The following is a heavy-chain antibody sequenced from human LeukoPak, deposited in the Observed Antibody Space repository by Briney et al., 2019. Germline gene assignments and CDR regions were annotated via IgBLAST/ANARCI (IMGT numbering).Heavy chain of an antibody. V-gene: IGHV1-18*01. J-gene: IGHJ4*02. CDR3: ARDFSGYSGYDPFDY. CDR2: ISAYNGNT. Sequence: ASVKVSCKASGYTFTSYGISWVRQAPGQGLGWMGWISAYNGNTNYAQKLQGRVTKTTDTSTSTAYMELRSLRSDDTAVYYCARDFSGYSGYDPFDYWGQGTLVTVSS. D-gene: IGHD5-12*01. CDR1: GYTFTSYG.